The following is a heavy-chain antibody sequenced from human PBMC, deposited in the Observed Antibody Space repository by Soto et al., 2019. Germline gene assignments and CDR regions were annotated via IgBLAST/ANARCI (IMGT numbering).Heavy chain of an antibody. CDR2: IISGGSRV. CDR3: ARERTSKGGMDV. CDR1: GFTFSNDC. V-gene: IGHV3-74*01. Sequence: XGSLTLTFAASGFTFSNDCKNWVGQGPGKGLEWVSRIISGGSRVSYADSVKGRFTIARDNAKNTLYLEMHSLTAEDTAVYYCARERTSKGGMDVWGQGTTVTVSS. J-gene: IGHJ6*02.